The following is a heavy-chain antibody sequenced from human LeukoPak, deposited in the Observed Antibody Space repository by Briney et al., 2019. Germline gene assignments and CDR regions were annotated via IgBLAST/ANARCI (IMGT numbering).Heavy chain of an antibody. CDR1: RFTFSSYG. CDR3: AELGITMIGGV. D-gene: IGHD3-10*02. Sequence: PGGSLRLSCAASRFTFSSYGMYWVRQAPGKGLEWVSCISSSGSTIYYADSVKGRFTISRDNAKNSLYLQMNSLRAEDTAVYYCAELGITMIGGVWGKGTTVTISS. CDR2: ISSSGSTI. J-gene: IGHJ6*04. V-gene: IGHV3-48*04.